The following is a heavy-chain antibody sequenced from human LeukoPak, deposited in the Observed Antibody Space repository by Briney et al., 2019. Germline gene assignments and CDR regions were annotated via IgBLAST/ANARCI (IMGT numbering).Heavy chain of an antibody. Sequence: SGGSLRLSWAASGLTFSFSVYSMKWVRQAPGKGLEWVSSIISSSSYIYYADSVKGRFTISRDNAKNSLYLQMNTLRAEDTAVYYCATSGYHYGLVDYWGQGTLVTVSS. J-gene: IGHJ4*02. D-gene: IGHD5-18*01. V-gene: IGHV3-21*01. CDR2: IISSSSYI. CDR1: GLTFSFSVYS. CDR3: ATSGYHYGLVDY.